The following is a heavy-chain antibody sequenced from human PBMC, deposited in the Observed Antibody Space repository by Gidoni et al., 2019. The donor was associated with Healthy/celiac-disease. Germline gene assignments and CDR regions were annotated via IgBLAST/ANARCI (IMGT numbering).Heavy chain of an antibody. D-gene: IGHD1-1*01. CDR3: ARPTTGTTTDFDY. CDR2: INPNSGGT. Sequence: QVQLVQSGAEVKKPGASVKVSCKASGYTFTGYYMHWVRQAPGQGLEWMGRINPNSGGTNYAQKCQGRVTMTRDTSISTAYMELSRLRSDDTAVYYCARPTTGTTTDFDYWGQGTLVTVSS. CDR1: GYTFTGYY. V-gene: IGHV1-2*06. J-gene: IGHJ4*02.